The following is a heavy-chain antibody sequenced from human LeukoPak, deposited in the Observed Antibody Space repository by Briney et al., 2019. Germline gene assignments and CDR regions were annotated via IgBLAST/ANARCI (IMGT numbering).Heavy chain of an antibody. CDR1: GDSVSSNSAA. J-gene: IGHJ5*02. Sequence: SQTLSLTCAISGDSVSSNSAAWNWIRQSPSRGLEWLGRTYYRSKCYNDYAVSVKSRITINPDTSKNQFSLQLNSVTPEDTAVYYCAGSGSYYRDSWFDPWGQGTLVTVSS. CDR3: AGSGSYYRDSWFDP. V-gene: IGHV6-1*01. D-gene: IGHD1-26*01. CDR2: TYYRSKCYN.